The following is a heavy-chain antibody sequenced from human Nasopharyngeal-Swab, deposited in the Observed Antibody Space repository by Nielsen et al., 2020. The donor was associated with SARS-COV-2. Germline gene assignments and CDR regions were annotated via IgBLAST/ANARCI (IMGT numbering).Heavy chain of an antibody. CDR1: GYSTTSYW. D-gene: IGHD4-11*01. CDR3: ARLSTVTTNYYYYCIDF. J-gene: IGHJ6*02. Sequence: GAAMKISCTGSGYSTTSYWIGWVRHLPGKGLEWVGIIYPGDSDTRYSTTFQGQVTISADMSITTAYLQWSSLTASDTAMYFCARLSTVTTNYYYYCIDFWGQGTTVTVSS. CDR2: IYPGDSDT. V-gene: IGHV5-51*01.